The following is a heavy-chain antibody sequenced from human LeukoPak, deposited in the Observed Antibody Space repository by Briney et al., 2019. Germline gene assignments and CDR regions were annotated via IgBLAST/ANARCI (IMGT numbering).Heavy chain of an antibody. CDR2: IYYSGST. CDR1: GGSISSSSYY. V-gene: IGHV4-39*01. J-gene: IGHJ5*02. CDR3: ARLNSYRWFDP. Sequence: SETLSLICTVSGGSISSSSYYWGWIRQPPGKGLEWIGSIYYSGSTYYNPSLKSRVTISVDTSKNQFSLKLSSVTAADTAVYYCARLNSYRWFDPWGQGTLVTVSS. D-gene: IGHD5-18*01.